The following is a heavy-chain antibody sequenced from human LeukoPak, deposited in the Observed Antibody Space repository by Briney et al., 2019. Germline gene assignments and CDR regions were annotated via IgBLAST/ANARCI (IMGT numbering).Heavy chain of an antibody. Sequence: SETLSLTCGVSGYSIRRGYYWACIRQPPGKGLEWIGTIYHIGSTYYTPSLGSRVTISVDTSKNEFSLNLKSVTAADTAVYYCARAGWIITSGIDYCGQGALVTVSS. V-gene: IGHV4-38-2*01. CDR3: ARAGWIITSGIDY. J-gene: IGHJ4*02. CDR2: IYHIGST. CDR1: GYSIRRGYY. D-gene: IGHD3-10*01.